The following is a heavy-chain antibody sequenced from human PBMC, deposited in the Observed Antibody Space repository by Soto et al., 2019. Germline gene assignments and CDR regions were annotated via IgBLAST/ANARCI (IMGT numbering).Heavy chain of an antibody. CDR3: AKLPDTILGLSVAHDAFAF. V-gene: IGHV3-30*18. Sequence: QVQLVESGGGVVQPGKSVRLSCAASGFIFSNYAMHWVRQAPGKGLEWVADISHDGRNKYHADSVGGRFTISRDNSKNTLYLQIDSLTAEETALYYCAKLPDTILGLSVAHDAFAFWGQGTTVTVSS. J-gene: IGHJ3*01. D-gene: IGHD2-2*01. CDR1: GFIFSNYA. CDR2: ISHDGRNK.